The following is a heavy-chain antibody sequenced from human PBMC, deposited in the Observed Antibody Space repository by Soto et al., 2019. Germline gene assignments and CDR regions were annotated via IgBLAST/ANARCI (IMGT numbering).Heavy chain of an antibody. CDR2: ISSSGDSP. V-gene: IGHV3-23*01. CDR1: GFTFSNYA. J-gene: IGHJ4*02. CDR3: ARNTIPHPHY. Sequence: VQLLESGGGLVQPGGSLRLSCAASGFTFSNYAMSWVRQAPGKGLEWVSAISSSGDSPYYADSVKGRFTVSRDNSKNTLYLQMNSLRVEDTAIYYCARNTIPHPHYWGPGTLVTVSS. D-gene: IGHD1-1*01.